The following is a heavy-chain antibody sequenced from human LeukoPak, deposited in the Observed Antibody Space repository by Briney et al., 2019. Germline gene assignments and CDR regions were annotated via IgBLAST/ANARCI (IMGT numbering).Heavy chain of an antibody. CDR1: GGSVSSGTLC. J-gene: IGHJ4*02. V-gene: IGHV4-61*01. Sequence: PSETLSLTCTVSGGSVSSGTLCWSCIRQPPGKELEWIANIYYSGSTNYNPSLKSRVTISLDTSKNQFSLNLSSVTAADTAVYYCARAPSIAARFDSWGQGTLVTVSS. CDR2: IYYSGST. D-gene: IGHD6-6*01. CDR3: ARAPSIAARFDS.